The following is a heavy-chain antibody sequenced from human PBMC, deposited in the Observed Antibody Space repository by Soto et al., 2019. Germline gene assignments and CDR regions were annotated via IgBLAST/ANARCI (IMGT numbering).Heavy chain of an antibody. CDR1: GGTFSSYA. CDR3: ARVTSMVRGVIDNGFDP. V-gene: IGHV1-69*01. J-gene: IGHJ5*02. CDR2: IIPMYGPA. Sequence: QVPLVQSGAEVKKPGSSVTVSCKASGGTFSSYAIHWVRQAPGQGLEWMGGIIPMYGPAKYAQRFQGRVTITADESTNTVYLELTSLTSQDTAVYYCARVTSMVRGVIDNGFDPWGHGPLVTVSS. D-gene: IGHD3-10*01.